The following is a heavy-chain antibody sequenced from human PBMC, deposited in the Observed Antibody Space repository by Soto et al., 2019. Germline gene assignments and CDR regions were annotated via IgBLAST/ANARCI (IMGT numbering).Heavy chain of an antibody. V-gene: IGHV2-5*02. CDR2: IYWDDDK. Sequence: QITLKESGPPLVKPTQPLTLTCTFSGFSLSTSGGGVGWIRQPPGKALEWVTLIYWDDDKRYSPSLKSRITITKDTSKSQVVLTMSNMDPVDTGTYYCARHIPSGYKEAFDIWGQGTMVTVSS. J-gene: IGHJ3*02. CDR3: ARHIPSGYKEAFDI. D-gene: IGHD3-9*01. CDR1: GFSLSTSGGG.